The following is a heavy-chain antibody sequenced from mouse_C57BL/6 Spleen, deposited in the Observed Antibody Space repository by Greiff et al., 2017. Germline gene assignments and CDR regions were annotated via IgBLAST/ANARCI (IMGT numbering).Heavy chain of an antibody. Sequence: QVQLQQSGPELVKPGASVKISCKASGYAFSSSWMNWVKQRPGKGLEWIGRIYPGDGDTNYNGKFKGKATLTADKSSSTAYMQLSSLTSEDSAVYFCARDERRYAMDYWGQGTSVTVSS. CDR1: GYAFSSSW. CDR3: ARDERRYAMDY. J-gene: IGHJ4*01. V-gene: IGHV1-82*01. CDR2: IYPGDGDT.